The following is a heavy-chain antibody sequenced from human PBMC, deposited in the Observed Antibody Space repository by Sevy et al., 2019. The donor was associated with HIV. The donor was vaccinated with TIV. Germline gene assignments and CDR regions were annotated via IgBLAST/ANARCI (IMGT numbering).Heavy chain of an antibody. CDR3: TKDEAYTVATSYYFDY. CDR1: GFTFSNYA. V-gene: IGHV3-23*01. CDR2: ISDSAYNT. J-gene: IGHJ4*01. Sequence: LSLTCAASGFTFSNYAMSWVRQAPGKGLEWVSGISDSAYNTYYADSVKGRFTISRDNSKNSLYLQMNSLRAEDTAVYYCTKDEAYTVATSYYFDYWGHGTLVTVSS. D-gene: IGHD5-12*01.